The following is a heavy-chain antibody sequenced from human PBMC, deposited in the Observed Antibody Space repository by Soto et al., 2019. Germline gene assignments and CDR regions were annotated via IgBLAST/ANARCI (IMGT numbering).Heavy chain of an antibody. Sequence: ASVKVSCKASGYTFTSYDINWVRPATGQGLEWMGWMNPKNGNTVYAQKFQGRVTMTEDTSTDTAYMELSSLRSEDTAVYYCATEVGMMASYYYGMDVWGQGTTVTVSS. CDR1: GYTFTSYD. D-gene: IGHD2-21*01. CDR2: MNPKNGNT. V-gene: IGHV1-8*01. CDR3: ATEVGMMASYYYGMDV. J-gene: IGHJ6*02.